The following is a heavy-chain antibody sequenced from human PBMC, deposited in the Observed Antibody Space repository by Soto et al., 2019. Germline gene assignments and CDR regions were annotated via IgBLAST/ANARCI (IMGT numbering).Heavy chain of an antibody. J-gene: IGHJ4*02. Sequence: ASVKVSCKASGYTFTSYGISWVRQAPGQGLEWMGWISAYNGNTNYAQKLQGRVTMTTGTSTSTAYMELRSLRSDDTAVYYCARGTNYDSSGYYPYFDYWGQGTLVTVSS. V-gene: IGHV1-18*01. D-gene: IGHD3-22*01. CDR2: ISAYNGNT. CDR3: ARGTNYDSSGYYPYFDY. CDR1: GYTFTSYG.